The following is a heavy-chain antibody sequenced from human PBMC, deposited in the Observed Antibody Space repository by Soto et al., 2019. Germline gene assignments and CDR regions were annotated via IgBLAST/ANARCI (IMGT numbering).Heavy chain of an antibody. J-gene: IGHJ4*02. CDR2: IYHSGRT. CDR3: ARGWELPALDY. Sequence: QVQLQESGPGLVKPSGTLSLTCAVSGGSISSSNWWSWVRQPPGQGLEWIGEIYHSGRTNDNPSLTSRVTISVAKSKNQFSLNLSSVTAADTAVYYCARGWELPALDYWGQGTLVTVSS. V-gene: IGHV4-4*02. D-gene: IGHD1-26*01. CDR1: GGSISSSNW.